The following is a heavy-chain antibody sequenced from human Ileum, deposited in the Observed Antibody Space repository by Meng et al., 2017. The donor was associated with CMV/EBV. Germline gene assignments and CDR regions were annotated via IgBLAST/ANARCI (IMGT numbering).Heavy chain of an antibody. CDR2: IYSSGYT. CDR3: ARTGGAMGGH. D-gene: IGHD3-16*01. CDR1: GGSLSNYF. Sequence: AGSLRLSCTVSGGSLSNYFWSWSRQPPGKGLEWIGYIYSSGYTSYNPSLKSRATISLDTSKNQFSLKLSSVSAADTAIYHCARTGGAMGGHWGQGALVTVSS. V-gene: IGHV4-59*01. J-gene: IGHJ4*02.